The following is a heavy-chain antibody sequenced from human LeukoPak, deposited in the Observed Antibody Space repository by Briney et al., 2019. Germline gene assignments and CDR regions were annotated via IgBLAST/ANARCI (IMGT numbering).Heavy chain of an antibody. D-gene: IGHD3-10*01. CDR1: GYTFTSFG. J-gene: IGHJ6*02. V-gene: IGHV1-18*01. CDR2: ISAYNGNT. Sequence: ASVKVSCKASGYTFTSFGISWVRQAHGQGLEWMGWISAYNGNTNYAQNLQGRVSMTTDTSTSTAYMELSRLRSDDTAVYYCAMGASGYYYGMDVWGQGTTVTVSS. CDR3: AMGASGYYYGMDV.